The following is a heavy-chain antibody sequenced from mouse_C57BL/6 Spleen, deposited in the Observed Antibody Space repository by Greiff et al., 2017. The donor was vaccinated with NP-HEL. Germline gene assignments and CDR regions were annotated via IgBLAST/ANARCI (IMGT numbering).Heavy chain of an antibody. CDR2: ISDGGSYT. V-gene: IGHV5-4*01. D-gene: IGHD1-1*01. CDR1: GFTFSSYA. Sequence: EVRLVESGGGLVKPGGSLKLSCAASGFTFSSYAMSWVRQTPEKRLEWVATISDGGSYTYYPDNVKGRFTISRDNAKNNLYLQMSHLKSEDTAMYYCAREGYYGSSDYWGQDTTLTVSS. CDR3: AREGYYGSSDY. J-gene: IGHJ2*01.